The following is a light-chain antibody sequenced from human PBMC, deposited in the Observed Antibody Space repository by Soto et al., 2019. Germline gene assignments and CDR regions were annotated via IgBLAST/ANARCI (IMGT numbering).Light chain of an antibody. CDR2: GAS. V-gene: IGKV3-20*01. CDR3: QHYGNSPLT. J-gene: IGKJ4*01. Sequence: EIVLTQSPGTLSLSPGERATLSCRASQNVSSSYLAWYQQKPGQAPRLLIYGASSRATGIPDRFSGSGSGTDFTLTISRLEPEDFAVYFCQHYGNSPLTFGGGTKLEIK. CDR1: QNVSSSY.